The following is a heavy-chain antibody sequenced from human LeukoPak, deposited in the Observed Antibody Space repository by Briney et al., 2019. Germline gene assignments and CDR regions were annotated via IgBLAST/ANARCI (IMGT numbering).Heavy chain of an antibody. V-gene: IGHV3-7*03. J-gene: IGHJ4*02. Sequence: ESLRLTCVASGFTLSNQWMNWVRQAPGKGLEWVANIGPDGNTERFVASVKGRFTMPRDYAKNSLFLQMSSLRAEDTAVYYCAAWTAGDNYWGQGTRVTVSS. D-gene: IGHD3/OR15-3a*01. CDR3: AAWTAGDNY. CDR2: IGPDGNTE. CDR1: GFTLSNQW.